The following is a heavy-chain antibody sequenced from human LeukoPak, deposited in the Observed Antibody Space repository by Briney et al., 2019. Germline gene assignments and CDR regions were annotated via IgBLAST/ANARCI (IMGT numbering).Heavy chain of an antibody. D-gene: IGHD3/OR15-3a*01. Sequence: SETLSLTCTVSGGSISSSLYHRGWIRQSPGKNLEWLGSIYYTGTTHYNPSLKSRVTISVDTSKNQFSLNLSSVTAAGTAVYYCARQEIGLRSFDPWGQGTLVTVSS. J-gene: IGHJ5*02. V-gene: IGHV4-39*01. CDR2: IYYTGTT. CDR1: GGSISSSLYH. CDR3: ARQEIGLRSFDP.